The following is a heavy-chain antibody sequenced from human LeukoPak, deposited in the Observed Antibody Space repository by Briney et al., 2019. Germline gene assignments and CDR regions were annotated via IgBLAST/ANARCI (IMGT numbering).Heavy chain of an antibody. Sequence: ASVKVSCKASGYTFTSYAMNWVRQAPGQGLEWMGWINTNTGNPTYAQGFTGRFVFSLDTSVSTAYLQISSLKAEDTAVYYCARDFPNVLPLRAPPPWFDPWGQGTLVTVSS. CDR2: INTNTGNP. CDR1: GYTFTSYA. D-gene: IGHD3-10*01. J-gene: IGHJ5*02. CDR3: ARDFPNVLPLRAPPPWFDP. V-gene: IGHV7-4-1*02.